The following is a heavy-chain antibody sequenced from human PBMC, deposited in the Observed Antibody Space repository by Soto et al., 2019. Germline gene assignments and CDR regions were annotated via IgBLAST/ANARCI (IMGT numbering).Heavy chain of an antibody. J-gene: IGHJ4*01. CDR3: AKEGRRSFLLAFGC. CDR2: ISYDGSNK. V-gene: IGHV3-30*18. Sequence: GGSLRLSCAASGFTFSSYGMHWVRQAPGKGLEWVAVISYDGSNKYYADSVKGRFTISRDNSKNTLYLQMNSLRAEDTAVYYCAKEGRRSFLLAFGCRGQRTLVPVPS. D-gene: IGHD3-16*02. CDR1: GFTFSSYG.